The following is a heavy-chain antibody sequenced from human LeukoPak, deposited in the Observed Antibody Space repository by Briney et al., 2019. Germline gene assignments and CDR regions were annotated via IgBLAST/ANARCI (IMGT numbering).Heavy chain of an antibody. J-gene: IGHJ4*02. V-gene: IGHV4-39*01. CDR1: GGSISSSNCY. CDR3: ARHEIAPMRGFFDY. D-gene: IGHD2-21*01. CDR2: IYYSGNA. Sequence: SETLSLTCTVSGGSISSSNCYWGWIRQPPGKGLEWIGSIYYSGNAYYNPSLQSRVTIFVDTSKNQFSLNLRSVTAADTAIYYCARHEIAPMRGFFDYWGQGSLVTVSS.